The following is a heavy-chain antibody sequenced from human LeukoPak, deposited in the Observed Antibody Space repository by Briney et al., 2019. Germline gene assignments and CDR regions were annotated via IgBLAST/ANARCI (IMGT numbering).Heavy chain of an antibody. V-gene: IGHV3-48*03. CDR3: ARGRSITLLRGVAMSDGFDI. CDR2: TNSRGNTI. Sequence: QPGGSLRLSCAASGLSFSSYEMNWVRQAPGKGLEWVSYTNSRGNTIYYADSVKGRFTISRDNAKNSLYLQMNGLRAEDTAVYYCARGRSITLLRGVAMSDGFDIWGQGAMVTVSS. CDR1: GLSFSSYE. D-gene: IGHD3-10*01. J-gene: IGHJ3*02.